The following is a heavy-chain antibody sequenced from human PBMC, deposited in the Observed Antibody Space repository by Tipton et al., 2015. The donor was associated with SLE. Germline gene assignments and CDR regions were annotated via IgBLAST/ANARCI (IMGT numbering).Heavy chain of an antibody. CDR2: INTNTGNP. CDR3: ARDGGIVVVPAAIHYYYGMDV. D-gene: IGHD2-2*01. CDR1: GYTFTGYY. V-gene: IGHV7-4-1*02. Sequence: QSGPEVKKPGASVKVSCKASGYTFTGYYMHWVRQAPGQGLEWMGWINTNTGNPTYAQGFTGRFVFSLDTSVSTAYLQISSLKAEDTAVYYCARDGGIVVVPAAIHYYYGMDVWGQGTTVTVSS. J-gene: IGHJ6*02.